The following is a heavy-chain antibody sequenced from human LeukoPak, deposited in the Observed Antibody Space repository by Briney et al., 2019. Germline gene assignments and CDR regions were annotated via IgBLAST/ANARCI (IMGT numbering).Heavy chain of an antibody. CDR3: ARVDTAMDYYYYYGMDV. V-gene: IGHV1-2*02. J-gene: IGHJ6*02. CDR2: INPNSGGT. Sequence: EASVKVSCKASGYTFTGYYMPWVRQAPGQGLEWMGWINPNSGGTNYAQKFQGRVTMTRDTSISTAYMELSRLRSDDTAVYYCARVDTAMDYYYYYGMDVWGQGTTVTVSS. D-gene: IGHD5-18*01. CDR1: GYTFTGYY.